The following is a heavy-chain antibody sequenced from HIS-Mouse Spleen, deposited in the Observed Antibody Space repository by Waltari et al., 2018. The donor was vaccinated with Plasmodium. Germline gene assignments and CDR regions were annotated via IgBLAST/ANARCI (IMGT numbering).Heavy chain of an antibody. J-gene: IGHJ1*01. CDR2: INPNSGGT. D-gene: IGHD6-13*01. V-gene: IGHV1-2*02. Sequence: RQAPGQGLEWMGWINPNSGGTNYAQKFQGRVTMTRDKSISTAYMELSRLRSDDTAVYYCARVLGYKAAAGTFVEYFQHWGQGTLVTVSS. CDR3: ARVLGYKAAAGTFVEYFQH.